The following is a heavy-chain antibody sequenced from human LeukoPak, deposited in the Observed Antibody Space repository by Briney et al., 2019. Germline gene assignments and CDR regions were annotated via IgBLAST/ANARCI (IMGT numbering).Heavy chain of an antibody. CDR2: INPSGGST. CDR3: ARAHVDTAMVTGRFDY. CDR1: GYTFTSYY. J-gene: IGHJ4*02. Sequence: GASVKVSCKASGYTFTSYYMHWVRQAPGQGLEWMGIINPSGGSTSYAQKFQGRVTMTRDKSTSTVYMELSSLRSEDTAVYYCARAHVDTAMVTGRFDYWGQGTLVTVSS. D-gene: IGHD5-18*01. V-gene: IGHV1-46*01.